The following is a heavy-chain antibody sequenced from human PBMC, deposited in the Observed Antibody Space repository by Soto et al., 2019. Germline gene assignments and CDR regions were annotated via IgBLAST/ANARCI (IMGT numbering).Heavy chain of an antibody. J-gene: IGHJ5*02. CDR3: ARCWVTGGPGLAP. CDR1: GFTCSSYG. Sequence: GGSLRLSCAASGFTCSSYGMHWVRQAPGKGLEWVAVIWYDGSNKYYADSVKGRFTISRDNSKNTLYLQMNSLRAEDTAVYYCARCWVTGGPGLAPRGQGTLVTVSS. D-gene: IGHD4-4*01. CDR2: IWYDGSNK. V-gene: IGHV3-33*01.